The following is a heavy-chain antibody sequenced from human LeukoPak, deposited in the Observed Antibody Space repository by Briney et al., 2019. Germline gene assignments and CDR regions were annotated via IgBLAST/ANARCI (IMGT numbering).Heavy chain of an antibody. V-gene: IGHV3-48*01. CDR1: GFTFSSYG. Sequence: GSLRLSCAASGFTFSSYGMTWVRQAPGKGLEWVSYISSSSSTIYYADSVKGRFTISRDNAKNSLYLQLNSLRAEDTAVYYCAMKAVPRPRLYDAFDFWGQGTVVTVSS. CDR3: AMKAVPRPRLYDAFDF. J-gene: IGHJ3*01. D-gene: IGHD2-2*02. CDR2: ISSSSSTI.